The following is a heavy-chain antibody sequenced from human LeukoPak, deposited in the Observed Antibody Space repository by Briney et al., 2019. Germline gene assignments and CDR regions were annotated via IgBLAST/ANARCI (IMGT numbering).Heavy chain of an antibody. CDR1: GGSFSGYY. Sequence: PSETLSLTCAVYGGSFSGYYWSWIHQPPGKGLEWIGEINHSGSTNYNPSLKSRVTISVDTSKNQFSLKLSSVTAADTAVYYCARAPARGRTIWFGESSYGMDVWGQGTTVTVSS. V-gene: IGHV4-34*01. CDR3: ARAPARGRTIWFGESSYGMDV. J-gene: IGHJ6*02. CDR2: INHSGST. D-gene: IGHD3-10*01.